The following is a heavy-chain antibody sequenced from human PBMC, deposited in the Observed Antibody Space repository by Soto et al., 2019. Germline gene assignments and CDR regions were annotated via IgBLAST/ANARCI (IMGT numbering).Heavy chain of an antibody. CDR3: AKPAGIQRWLQSDY. CDR1: GFTFSSYA. V-gene: IGHV3-23*01. Sequence: GGSMRLSCAASGFTFSSYAMSWVRQAPGKGLEWVSAISGSGGSTYYADSVKGRFTISRDNSKNTLYLQMNSLRAEDTAVYYCAKPAGIQRWLQSDYWRQGTRVTVSS. J-gene: IGHJ4*02. CDR2: ISGSGGST. D-gene: IGHD5-18*01.